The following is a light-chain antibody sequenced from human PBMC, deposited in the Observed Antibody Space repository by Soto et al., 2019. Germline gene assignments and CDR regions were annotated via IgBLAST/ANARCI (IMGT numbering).Light chain of an antibody. CDR1: ISDVGGYNY. Sequence: QSALTQPSSVSGSPGQSIAISCTGTISDVGGYNYVSWYQQHPGKAPKLMISEVSNRPSGVSNRFSGSKSGNTASLTISGLQAEDESDYYCSSYTSTSTYVFGTGTKVTVL. CDR2: EVS. V-gene: IGLV2-14*01. J-gene: IGLJ1*01. CDR3: SSYTSTSTYV.